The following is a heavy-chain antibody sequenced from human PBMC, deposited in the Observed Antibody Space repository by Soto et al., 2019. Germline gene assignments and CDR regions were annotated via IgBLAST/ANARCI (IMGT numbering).Heavy chain of an antibody. D-gene: IGHD6-6*01. V-gene: IGHV3-53*01. J-gene: IGHJ4*02. Sequence: GGSLRLSCAASGFTVSSNYMSWVRQAPGKGLEWVSVIYSGGSTYYADSVKGRFTISRDNSKNTLYLQMNSLRAEDTAVYYCARDIAARPHRYWGQGTLVTVSS. CDR1: GFTVSSNY. CDR2: IYSGGST. CDR3: ARDIAARPHRY.